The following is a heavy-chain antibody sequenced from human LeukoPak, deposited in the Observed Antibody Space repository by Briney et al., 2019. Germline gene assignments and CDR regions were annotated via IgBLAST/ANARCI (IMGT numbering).Heavy chain of an antibody. CDR1: GFIFNRHA. CDR3: AREEENYSVLY. CDR2: IGYDGIHK. D-gene: IGHD1-7*01. V-gene: IGHV3-30*04. J-gene: IGHJ4*02. Sequence: GGSLRLSCTTSGFIFNRHAFHWVRQAPGKGLEWVAVIGYDGIHKYYADSVKGRFTISRDDSKNTLYLQMDSLRAEDTAVYYCAREEENYSVLYWGQGTLVTVSS.